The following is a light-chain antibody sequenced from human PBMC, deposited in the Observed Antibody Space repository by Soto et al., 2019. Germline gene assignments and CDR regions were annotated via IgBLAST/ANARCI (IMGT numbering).Light chain of an antibody. CDR2: RAS. J-gene: IGKJ1*01. CDR3: QQYNNWPLWT. Sequence: EIVMTQSPATLSVSPGERATLSCRASQSVSSNLAWYQQKPGQAPRLLIYRASIRATGIPARFSGSGSGTEFTLTISSLQSEDFAVYYCQQYNNWPLWTFGQGTKVDIK. CDR1: QSVSSN. V-gene: IGKV3D-15*01.